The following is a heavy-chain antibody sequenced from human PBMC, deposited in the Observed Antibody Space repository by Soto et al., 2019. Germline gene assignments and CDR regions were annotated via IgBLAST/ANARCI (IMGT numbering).Heavy chain of an antibody. J-gene: IGHJ4*02. CDR3: ARVSNWNAYPFDY. CDR2: IKQDGSEK. D-gene: IGHD1-1*01. Sequence: GGSLRLSCAASGFTFSSYWMSWVRQAPGKGLEWAANIKQDGSEKYYVDSVKGRFTISRDNAKNSLYLQMNSLRAEDTAVYYCARVSNWNAYPFDYWGQGTLVTVSS. V-gene: IGHV3-7*01. CDR1: GFTFSSYW.